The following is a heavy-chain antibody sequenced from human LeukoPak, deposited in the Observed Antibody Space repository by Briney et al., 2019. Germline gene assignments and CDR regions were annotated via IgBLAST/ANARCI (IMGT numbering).Heavy chain of an antibody. CDR3: ARVYYDSSGYSGFGDY. CDR2: IYHSGST. V-gene: IGHV4-30-2*01. J-gene: IGHJ4*02. CDR1: GGSISSGGYS. Sequence: LQTLSLTCAVSGGSISSGGYSWSWIRQPPGKGLEWIGYIYHSGSTYYNPSLKSRVTISVDTSKNQFSLKLSSVTAADTAVYYCARVYYDSSGYSGFGDYWGQGTLVSVSS. D-gene: IGHD3-22*01.